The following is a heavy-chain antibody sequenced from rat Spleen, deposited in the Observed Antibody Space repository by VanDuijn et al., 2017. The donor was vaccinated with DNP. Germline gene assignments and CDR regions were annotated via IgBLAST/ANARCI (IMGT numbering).Heavy chain of an antibody. Sequence: EVQLVESGGGLVQPGRSLKLSCAASGFTFSAYYMAWVRQAPAKGLEWVAYIGSPAYAPYYTDSVKGRLTISRDNAKSTLFLQMDSLRSEDMATYYCARSRWDYFDYWGQGVMVTVSS. CDR3: ARSRWDYFDY. CDR2: IGSPAYAP. D-gene: IGHD3-7*01. J-gene: IGHJ2*01. V-gene: IGHV5-27*01. CDR1: GFTFSAYY.